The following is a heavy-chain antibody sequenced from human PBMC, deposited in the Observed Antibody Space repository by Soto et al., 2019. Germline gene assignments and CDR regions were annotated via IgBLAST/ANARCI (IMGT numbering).Heavy chain of an antibody. D-gene: IGHD2-2*01. CDR1: GYSFTSYG. V-gene: IGHV1-18*01. CDR3: AREGYCSSTSCYGRSYYYYYYGMDV. CDR2: ISPYNGNT. J-gene: IGHJ6*02. Sequence: QVQLVQSGAEVKKPGASVKVSCKASGYSFTSYGISWVRQAPGQGLEWMGWISPYNGNTNYAQKLQGRVTMTTDTSTSTAYMELRSLRSDDTAVYYCAREGYCSSTSCYGRSYYYYYYGMDVWGQGTTVTVSS.